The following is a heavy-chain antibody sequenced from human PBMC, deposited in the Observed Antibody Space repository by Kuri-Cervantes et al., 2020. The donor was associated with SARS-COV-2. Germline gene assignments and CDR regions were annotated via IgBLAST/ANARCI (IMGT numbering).Heavy chain of an antibody. J-gene: IGHJ1*01. CDR3: ARTPYYDFWSVGDNAEYFQH. V-gene: IGHV1-69*04. CDR1: GGTFSSYD. D-gene: IGHD3-3*01. CDR2: IIPILGTA. Sequence: SVKVSCNASGGTFSSYDISWVRQAPGEGLEWMGRIIPILGTANYAQKFQGRYTITADKSTSTSYMELNSMRSEDTAVYYCARTPYYDFWSVGDNAEYFQHWGQGTLVTVSS.